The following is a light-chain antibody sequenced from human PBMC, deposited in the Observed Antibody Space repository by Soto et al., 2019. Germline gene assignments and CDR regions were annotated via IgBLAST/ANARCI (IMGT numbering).Light chain of an antibody. Sequence: DIQMTQSPSSLSASVGDRVTITCRASQGVNKYVAWFQQTPGRARKSLIYATNRLQSEVPSPFSACGSGTEFTLTISCLQPEDFATYYCRQYDTSPRTFGQGTKVEI. J-gene: IGKJ1*01. CDR2: ATN. CDR1: QGVNKY. CDR3: RQYDTSPRT. V-gene: IGKV1-16*01.